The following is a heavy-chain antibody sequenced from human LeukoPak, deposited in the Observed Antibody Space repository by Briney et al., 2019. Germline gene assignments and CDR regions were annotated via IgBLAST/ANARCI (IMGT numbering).Heavy chain of an antibody. CDR2: IKQDGSEK. V-gene: IGHV3-7*01. J-gene: IGHJ4*02. CDR1: GFTFSSYW. D-gene: IGHD3-22*01. Sequence: PGGSLRLSCAASGFTFSSYWMSWVRQAPGKGLEWVANIKQDGSEKYYVDSVKGRFTISRDNAKNSLYLQMNSLRAEDTAVYYCARDGNYYDSSGYSTYFDYWGQGTLVTVSS. CDR3: ARDGNYYDSSGYSTYFDY.